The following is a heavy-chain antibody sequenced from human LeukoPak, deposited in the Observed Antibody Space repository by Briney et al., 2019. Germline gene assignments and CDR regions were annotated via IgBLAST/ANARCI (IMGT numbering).Heavy chain of an antibody. CDR1: GLTFGSYG. CDR2: ISYDGSSK. V-gene: IGHV3-30*18. CDR3: AKDAPPCSGGSCYSGYYFYGMDV. D-gene: IGHD2-15*01. Sequence: PGGSLRLSCVVSGLTFGSYGMHWVRQAPGKGLEWVAVISYDGSSKYYADSVKGRFTISRDNSKNTLYLQMNSLRAEDTAVFYCAKDAPPCSGGSCYSGYYFYGMDVWGKGTTVTVSS. J-gene: IGHJ6*04.